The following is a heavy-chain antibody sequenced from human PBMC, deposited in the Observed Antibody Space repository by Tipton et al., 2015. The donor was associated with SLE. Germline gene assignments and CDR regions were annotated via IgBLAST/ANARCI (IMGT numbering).Heavy chain of an antibody. V-gene: IGHV4-39*07. D-gene: IGHD1-26*01. CDR1: GGSISSSSYY. CDR3: ARGATTKTWFDP. CDR2: IYYSGST. Sequence: TLSLTCTVSGGSISSSSYYWGWIRQPPGKGLEWIGSIYYSGSTYYNPSLKSRVTISVDTSKNQFSLKLSSVTAADTPVYYCARGATTKTWFDPWGQGTLVTVSS. J-gene: IGHJ5*02.